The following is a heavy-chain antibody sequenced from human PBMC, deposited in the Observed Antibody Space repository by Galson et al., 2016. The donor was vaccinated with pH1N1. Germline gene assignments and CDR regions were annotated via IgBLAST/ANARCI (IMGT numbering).Heavy chain of an antibody. V-gene: IGHV5-51*03. CDR2: IYPGDCDT. CDR3: ASRSADYDMDV. D-gene: IGHD2-15*01. CDR1: GYTFSKFC. Sequence: QSAAEVHTPGESLMNSCEGSGYTFSKFCNAWVRQIRGKGLESMTNIYPGDCDTKHSPSFEGQVTSSADQSLSTAFLQERSLKASDTAIYFCASRSADYDMDVWGQGTKVIVSS. J-gene: IGHJ6*02.